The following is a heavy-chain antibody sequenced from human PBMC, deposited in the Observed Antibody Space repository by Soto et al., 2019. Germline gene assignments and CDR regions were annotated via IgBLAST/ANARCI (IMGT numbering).Heavy chain of an antibody. D-gene: IGHD4-4*01. CDR3: ARGYSNYYYYYYMDV. Sequence: GGSLRLSCAASGFTFSSYSMNWVRQAPGKGLEWVSSISSSSSYIYYADSVKGRFAISRHNSKNTLYLQMNSLRAEDTAVYYCARGYSNYYYYYYMDVWGKGTTVTVSS. J-gene: IGHJ6*03. V-gene: IGHV3-21*04. CDR2: ISSSSSYI. CDR1: GFTFSSYS.